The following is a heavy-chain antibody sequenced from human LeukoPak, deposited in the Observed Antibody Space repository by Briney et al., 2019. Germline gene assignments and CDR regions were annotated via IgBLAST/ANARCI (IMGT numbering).Heavy chain of an antibody. V-gene: IGHV3-48*04. J-gene: IGHJ4*02. Sequence: PGGSLRLSCAASGFSFSSHTMTWFRRAPGKGLKWVASISVGGSVVFYVCSVKGRLTLSRDNAENSLFLQMNWLRADDTTVYYSTRDQTFSSFDCWGQGTLVTVSS. CDR3: TRDQTFSSFDC. D-gene: IGHD2-2*01. CDR1: GFSFSSHT. CDR2: ISVGGSVV.